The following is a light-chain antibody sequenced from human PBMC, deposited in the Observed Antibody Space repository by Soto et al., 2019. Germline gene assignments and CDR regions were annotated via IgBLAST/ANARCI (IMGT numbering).Light chain of an antibody. CDR1: QTISHY. J-gene: IGKJ1*01. Sequence: DIQMTQSPSSLSASVGDRVTITCRASQTISHYLNWYQQKPGKAPKLLIYGASSLQSGVPSSFSGSGSGTDFTLSISSLQPEDFATYYCEQSYSTRWTFGQGTKVEIK. CDR3: EQSYSTRWT. CDR2: GAS. V-gene: IGKV1-39*01.